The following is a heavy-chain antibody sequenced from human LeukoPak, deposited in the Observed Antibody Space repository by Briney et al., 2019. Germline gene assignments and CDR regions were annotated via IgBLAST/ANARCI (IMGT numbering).Heavy chain of an antibody. J-gene: IGHJ5*02. CDR1: GGSISSGGYS. CDR2: IYHSGST. Sequence: SETLSLTCAVSGGSISSGGYSSSWIRQPPGKGLEWIGYIYHSGSTYYNPSLKSRVAISVDRSKNQFSLKLSSVTAADTAVYYCARSITMMAFDPWGQGTLVTVSS. V-gene: IGHV4-30-2*01. CDR3: ARSITMMAFDP. D-gene: IGHD3-22*01.